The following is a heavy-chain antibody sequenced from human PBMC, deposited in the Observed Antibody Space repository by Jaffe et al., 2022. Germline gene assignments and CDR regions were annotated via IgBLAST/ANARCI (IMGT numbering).Heavy chain of an antibody. V-gene: IGHV4-34*01. CDR1: GGSFSGYY. Sequence: QVQLQQWGAGLLKPSETLSLTCAVYGGSFSGYYWSWIRQPPGKGLEWIGEINHSGSTNYNPSLKSRVTISVDTSKNQFSLKLSSVTAADTAVYYCARGRTARPTRYFDLWGRGTLVTVSS. J-gene: IGHJ2*01. CDR2: INHSGST. D-gene: IGHD6-6*01. CDR3: ARGRTARPTRYFDL.